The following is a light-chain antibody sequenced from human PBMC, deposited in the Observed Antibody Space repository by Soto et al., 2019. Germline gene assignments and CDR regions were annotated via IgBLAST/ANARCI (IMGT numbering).Light chain of an antibody. CDR1: QSVSSN. CDR2: AAS. V-gene: IGKV3-20*01. J-gene: IGKJ5*01. Sequence: EIVMTQSPATLSVSPGERATLSCRASQSVSSNLAWYQQKPGQAPRLLIYAASSRATGIPDRFSGSGSGTGFSLIISRLEPEDFAVYYCQQYGSSPIMFGQGTRLEIK. CDR3: QQYGSSPIM.